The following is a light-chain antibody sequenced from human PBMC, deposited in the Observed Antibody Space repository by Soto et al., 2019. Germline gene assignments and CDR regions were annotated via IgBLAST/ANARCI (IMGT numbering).Light chain of an antibody. CDR2: EVS. CDR3: SSYAGSNNKV. Sequence: QSALTQPPSASGSPGQSVTISCTGTSSDVGGYNYVSWYQQHPGKAPKLMIYEVSKRPSGVPDRFSGSKSGNTASLTVSGLQAEDVADYYCSSYAGSNNKVFGGGTKLTVL. J-gene: IGLJ2*01. CDR1: SSDVGGYNY. V-gene: IGLV2-8*01.